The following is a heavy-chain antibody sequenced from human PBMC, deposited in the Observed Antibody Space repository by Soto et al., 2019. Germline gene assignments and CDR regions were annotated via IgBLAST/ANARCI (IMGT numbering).Heavy chain of an antibody. J-gene: IGHJ6*02. V-gene: IGHV3-21*01. CDR1: GFTFSTYS. CDR2: ISSRSDI. CDR3: AREYTAWPLAYGLGV. D-gene: IGHD2-2*02. Sequence: GGSLRLSCVGSGFTFSTYSINWVRQAPGKGLEWVSSISSRSDIYYADSVKGRFTISRDNAKNSVSLQMNSLRAEDTAVYYCAREYTAWPLAYGLGVWGQGTTVTVYS.